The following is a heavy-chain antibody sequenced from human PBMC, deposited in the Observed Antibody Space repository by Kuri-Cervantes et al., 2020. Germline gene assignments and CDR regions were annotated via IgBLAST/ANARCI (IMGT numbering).Heavy chain of an antibody. CDR1: GFTFSGSA. J-gene: IGHJ6*02. Sequence: GGSLRLSCAASGFTFSGSAMHWVRQASGKGLEWVGRIRSKANSYATAYAASVKGRFTISRDDSKNTAYLQMNSLKTEDTAVYYCTRPDYDFWSGYRAPYYGMDVWGQGTTVTVSS. CDR2: IRSKANSYAT. CDR3: TRPDYDFWSGYRAPYYGMDV. D-gene: IGHD3-3*01. V-gene: IGHV3-73*01.